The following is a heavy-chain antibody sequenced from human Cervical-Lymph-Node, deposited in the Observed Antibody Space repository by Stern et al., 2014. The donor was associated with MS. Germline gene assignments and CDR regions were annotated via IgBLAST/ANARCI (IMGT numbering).Heavy chain of an antibody. V-gene: IGHV3-48*01. J-gene: IGHJ3*02. D-gene: IGHD6-19*01. CDR3: ATARSSSAVDAFDI. Sequence: EVQLVESVGGLAQPGGSLRLTCAASGSTFSRYSMNWVRQAPGKGLQCVSYISTSSRTIYYADSVKGRFTISRDNAKNSLYLLMNSLRAEDTAVYYCATARSSSAVDAFDIWGQGTMVTVSS. CDR1: GSTFSRYS. CDR2: ISTSSRTI.